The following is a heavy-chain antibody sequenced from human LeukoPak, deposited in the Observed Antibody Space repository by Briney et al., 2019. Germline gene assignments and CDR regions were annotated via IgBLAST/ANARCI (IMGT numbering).Heavy chain of an antibody. CDR1: GYSFTNYW. CDR3: ARHASSGYLGAFDI. CDR2: IYPGDSDS. D-gene: IGHD5-12*01. Sequence: GESLQISCKASGYSFTNYWLGWVRQMPGKGLEWMGIIYPGDSDSRYSPSFQGQVTFSADKSISTAYLQWSSLRTSDTAMYYCARHASSGYLGAFDIWGQGTMVTVSS. V-gene: IGHV5-51*01. J-gene: IGHJ3*02.